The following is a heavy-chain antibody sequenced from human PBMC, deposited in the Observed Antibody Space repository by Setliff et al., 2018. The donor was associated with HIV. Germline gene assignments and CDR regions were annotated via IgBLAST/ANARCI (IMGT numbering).Heavy chain of an antibody. J-gene: IGHJ4*02. CDR2: ISSRGSTI. Sequence: GGSLRLSCAASGFSFSSYYWSWIRQAPGKGLEWVSYISSRGSTIYYADSVKGRFTISRDNAKNSLYLQMNTLRAEDTAVYFCARSPYGDYGLDYWGQGTLVTVSS. D-gene: IGHD4-17*01. CDR1: GFSFSSYY. V-gene: IGHV3-11*04. CDR3: ARSPYGDYGLDY.